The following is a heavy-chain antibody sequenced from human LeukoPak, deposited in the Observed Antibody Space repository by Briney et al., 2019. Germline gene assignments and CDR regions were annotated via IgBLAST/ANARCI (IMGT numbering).Heavy chain of an antibody. J-gene: IGHJ5*02. Sequence: SVKVSCKASGGTLSSYGIAWVRQAPGQGLEWMGRIIPILGKANYAQKFQGRVTITADTSTSTVFMDLSSLRSEGTAVYYCARVTGAADGYNWFDPWGQGTLVTVSS. CDR3: ARVTGAADGYNWFDP. CDR1: GGTLSSYG. D-gene: IGHD6-13*01. CDR2: IIPILGKA. V-gene: IGHV1-69*04.